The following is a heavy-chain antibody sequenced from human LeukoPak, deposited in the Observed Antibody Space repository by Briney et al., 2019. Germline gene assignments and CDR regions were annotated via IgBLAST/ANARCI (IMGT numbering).Heavy chain of an antibody. Sequence: SETLSLTCTVSGGSISSGGYYWSWIRQHPGKGLEWIGYIYYSGSTYYNPSLKSRVTISVDTSKNQFSLKLSSVTAADTAVYYCARTTVIPRSYFDYWGQGTLVTVSS. V-gene: IGHV4-31*03. CDR3: ARTTVIPRSYFDY. D-gene: IGHD4-17*01. CDR1: GGSISSGGYY. CDR2: IYYSGST. J-gene: IGHJ4*02.